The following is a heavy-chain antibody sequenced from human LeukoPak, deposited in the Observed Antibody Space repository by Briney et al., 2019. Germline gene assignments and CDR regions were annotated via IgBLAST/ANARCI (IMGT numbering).Heavy chain of an antibody. J-gene: IGHJ4*02. Sequence: SETLSLTCTVSGGSISNNNYYWTWIRQPAGKALEWIGRLNPSGTTNYNSSLESRVTISADTSENQFSLKLSSVTAADTAVYYCARGRPYGDYFDYWGQGALVTVSS. D-gene: IGHD4-17*01. V-gene: IGHV4-61*02. CDR2: LNPSGTT. CDR3: ARGRPYGDYFDY. CDR1: GGSISNNNYY.